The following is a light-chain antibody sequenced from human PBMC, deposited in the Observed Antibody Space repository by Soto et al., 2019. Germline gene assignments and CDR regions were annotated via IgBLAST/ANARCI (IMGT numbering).Light chain of an antibody. CDR1: SSDVGGYNY. V-gene: IGLV2-8*01. J-gene: IGLJ2*01. CDR2: EVS. Sequence: QSALTQPPSASGSPGQSVTISCTGTSSDVGGYNYVSWYQQHPGKTPKLMIYEVSKRPSGVPDRFSGSRSGNTASLSVSGLQAEDEGECDCSACAGSNSYVVFGGGSKVTV. CDR3: SACAGSNSYVV.